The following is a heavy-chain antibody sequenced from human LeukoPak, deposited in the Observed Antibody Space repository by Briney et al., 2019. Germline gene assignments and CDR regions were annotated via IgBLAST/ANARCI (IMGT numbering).Heavy chain of an antibody. V-gene: IGHV3-30*18. CDR1: GFTFSSFG. CDR3: AKERSTTTWYDH. Sequence: GGSLRLSCAASGFTFSSFGMHWVRQAPGKGPEWVAVVSYDGSKKFYGDSVKGRFTISRDNSKNTVYLQMNSLRAEDTAVYYCAKERSTTTWYDHWGQGILVTVSS. CDR2: VSYDGSKK. D-gene: IGHD2-2*01. J-gene: IGHJ4*02.